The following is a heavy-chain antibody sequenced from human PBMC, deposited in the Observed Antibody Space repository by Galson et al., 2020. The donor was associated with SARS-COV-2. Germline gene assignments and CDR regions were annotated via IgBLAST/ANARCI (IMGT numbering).Heavy chain of an antibody. Sequence: GGSLRLSCAASGFTFSDAWMFWVRQAPGKGLEWVGLIKSKRDGETTDYGAPVKGRFTMARDDSKSTLYLDMNSLKTEDTAVYYCVPDIPNSAVYVPVDYWGQGTLVTVSS. CDR3: VPDIPNSAVYVPVDY. D-gene: IGHD1-1*01. V-gene: IGHV3-15*01. J-gene: IGHJ4*02. CDR2: IKSKRDGETT. CDR1: GFTFSDAW.